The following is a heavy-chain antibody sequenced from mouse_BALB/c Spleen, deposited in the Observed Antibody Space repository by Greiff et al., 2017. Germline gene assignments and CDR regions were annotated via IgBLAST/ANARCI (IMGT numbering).Heavy chain of an antibody. CDR1: GFSLTSYD. D-gene: IGHD2-1*01. CDR2: IWTGGGT. Sequence: VQLQQSGPGLVAPSQSLSITCTVSGFSLTSYDISWIRQPPGKGLEWLGVIWTGGGTNYNSAFMSRLSISKDNSKSQVFLKMNSLQTDDTAIYYCVRDYGNYLSWFAYWGQGTLVTVSA. CDR3: VRDYGNYLSWFAY. J-gene: IGHJ3*01. V-gene: IGHV2-9-2*01.